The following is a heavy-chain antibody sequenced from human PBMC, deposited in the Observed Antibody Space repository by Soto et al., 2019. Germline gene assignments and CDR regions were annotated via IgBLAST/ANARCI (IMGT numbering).Heavy chain of an antibody. V-gene: IGHV4-59*08. J-gene: IGHJ4*02. CDR1: GGSISSYY. D-gene: IGHD2-2*01. CDR3: ARRYCSSSSCYSSFDY. Sequence: PSETLSLTCTVSGGSISSYYWSWIRQPPGKGLEWMGYIYYSGSTNHNPSLKSRVTISVDTSKNQFFLKLSSVTAADTAVYYCARRYCSSSSCYSSFDYWGQGTLVTVSS. CDR2: IYYSGST.